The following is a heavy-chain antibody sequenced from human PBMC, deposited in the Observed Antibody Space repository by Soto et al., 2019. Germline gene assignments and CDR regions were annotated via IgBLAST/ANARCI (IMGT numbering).Heavy chain of an antibody. CDR2: ISGGSSVT. D-gene: IGHD3-10*01. J-gene: IGHJ4*02. CDR3: AKVLSKNYYYPFDF. CDR1: GFTFSDYA. Sequence: EVHLLESGGGLVQRGGSLRLSCTASGFTFSDYAMAWVRQAPGKGLEWVSTISGGSSVTYYGDSVKGRFTISRDNAKKTLFLRLNRLSAEDTATYYCAKVLSKNYYYPFDFWGQGTQVTVSS. V-gene: IGHV3-23*01.